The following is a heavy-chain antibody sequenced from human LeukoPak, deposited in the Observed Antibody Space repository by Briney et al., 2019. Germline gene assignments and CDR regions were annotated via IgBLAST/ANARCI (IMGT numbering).Heavy chain of an antibody. CDR2: INSDGSST. Sequence: GGSLRLSCAASGFTFSTYWMHWVRQAPGKGLVWVSRINSDGSSTNYADSVKGRFTISRDNAKNTLYLQMNSLRAEDTAVYYCARGSYDDSGYFPFDYWGQGTLVTVPS. V-gene: IGHV3-74*01. CDR3: ARGSYDDSGYFPFDY. CDR1: GFTFSTYW. J-gene: IGHJ4*02. D-gene: IGHD3-22*01.